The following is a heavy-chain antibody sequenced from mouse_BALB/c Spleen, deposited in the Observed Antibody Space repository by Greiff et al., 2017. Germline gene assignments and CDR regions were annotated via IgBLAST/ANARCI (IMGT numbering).Heavy chain of an antibody. D-gene: IGHD4-1*01. V-gene: IGHV2-9*02. J-gene: IGHJ4*01. CDR3: ARDGRLGPLYAMDY. CDR2: IWAGGST. Sequence: VKLVESGPGLVAPSQSLSITCTVSGFSLTSYGVHWVRQPPGKGLEWLGVIWAGGSTNYNSALMSRLSISKDNSKSQVFLKMNSLQTDDTAMYYCARDGRLGPLYAMDYWGQGTSVTVSS. CDR1: GFSLTSYG.